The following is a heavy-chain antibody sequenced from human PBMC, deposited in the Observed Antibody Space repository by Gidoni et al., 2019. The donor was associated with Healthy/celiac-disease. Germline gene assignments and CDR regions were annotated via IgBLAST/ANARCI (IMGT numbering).Heavy chain of an antibody. J-gene: IGHJ6*02. CDR1: GVPVSGNY. CDR2: IYRGGST. D-gene: IGHD4-4*01. CDR3: AIGGDDYSHYYYYGMDV. Sequence: EVQLVESGGGLVQPGGSLRLSCAASGVPVSGNYMSWVRQAPVTGRECVSVIYRGGSTYSADSLKGRFTISRDNSKNTLFLQMNRLRAEDTAVYYCAIGGDDYSHYYYYGMDVWGQGTTVTVSS. V-gene: IGHV3-66*01.